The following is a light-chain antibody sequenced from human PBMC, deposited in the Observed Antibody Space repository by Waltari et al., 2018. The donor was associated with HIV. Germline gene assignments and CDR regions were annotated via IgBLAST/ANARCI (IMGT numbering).Light chain of an antibody. J-gene: IGKJ4*01. CDR2: DAS. CDR1: QGVSHR. CDR3: QQANSFPHT. V-gene: IGKV1-12*01. Sequence: DIQVTQSPSFVSASVGDKITIPCRATQGVSHRLAWYQQRPGGPPHLLIYDASRLQDGVPSRFSGTGSGTYFTLTISDLQPEDFAMYYCQQANSFPHTFGGGTRV.